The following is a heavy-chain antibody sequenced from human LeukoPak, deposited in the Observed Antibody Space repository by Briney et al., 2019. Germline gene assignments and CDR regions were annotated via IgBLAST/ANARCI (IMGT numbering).Heavy chain of an antibody. J-gene: IGHJ4*02. V-gene: IGHV3-74*01. D-gene: IGHD4-23*01. CDR2: INGDGTKI. Sequence: GGSLRLSCAASGFTFRYYWMHWVRQTPGKGLVWVSRINGDGTKIGYADSVRGRFTISRDNAKNTLYLQMNSLRAEDTAVYYCLRWYDFWGQGTLVTVSP. CDR3: LRWYDF. CDR1: GFTFRYYW.